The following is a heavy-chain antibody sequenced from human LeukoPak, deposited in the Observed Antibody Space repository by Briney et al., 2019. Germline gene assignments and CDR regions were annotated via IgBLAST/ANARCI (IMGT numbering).Heavy chain of an antibody. CDR1: GDSISSYY. V-gene: IGHV4-59*08. Sequence: SETLSLTCTVSGDSISSYYWSWIRQPPGKGLEWIGYIYYSGSTNYNPSLKSRVTISVDTSKNQFSLKLSSVTAADTAVYYCASQLPRGWFDPWGQGTLVTVSS. D-gene: IGHD5-18*01. CDR3: ASQLPRGWFDP. J-gene: IGHJ5*02. CDR2: IYYSGST.